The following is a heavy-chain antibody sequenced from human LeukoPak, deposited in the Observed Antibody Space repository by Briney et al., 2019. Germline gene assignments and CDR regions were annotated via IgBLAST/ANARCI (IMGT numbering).Heavy chain of an antibody. CDR3: ARGQDSRKTGY. Sequence: PPETLSLTCVVYGGSFSGYYWSWIRQPPGEGLEWIGEIHPSGSTEYSPSLSSRVTISVDTSQNQFSLTLTSVTAADTAIYYCARGQDSRKTGYWGQGTLVAVSS. V-gene: IGHV4-34*01. J-gene: IGHJ4*02. D-gene: IGHD2-15*01. CDR2: IHPSGST. CDR1: GGSFSGYY.